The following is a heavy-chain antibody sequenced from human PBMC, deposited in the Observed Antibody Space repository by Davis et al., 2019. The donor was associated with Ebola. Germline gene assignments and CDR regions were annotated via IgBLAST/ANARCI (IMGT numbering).Heavy chain of an antibody. Sequence: KVSCKGSGYSFTSYWISWVRQMPGKGLEWMGRIDPSDSYTNYSPSFQGHVTISADKSISTAYLHWSSLQASDTAIYYCARLRYYDILTRSFGMDVSGQGTAVTVTS. CDR2: IDPSDSYT. V-gene: IGHV5-10-1*01. CDR1: GYSFTSYW. CDR3: ARLRYYDILTRSFGMDV. D-gene: IGHD3-9*01. J-gene: IGHJ6*02.